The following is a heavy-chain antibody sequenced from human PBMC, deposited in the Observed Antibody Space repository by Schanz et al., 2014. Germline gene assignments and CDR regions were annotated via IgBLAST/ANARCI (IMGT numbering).Heavy chain of an antibody. J-gene: IGHJ6*02. CDR2: ISGSGGDT. CDR1: GFTFSSYA. D-gene: IGHD3-10*01. V-gene: IGHV3-23*01. Sequence: EVQVLESGGGLVQPGGSLRLSCAASGFTFSSYAMSWVRQAPGKGLEWVSAISGSGGDTYYADSVKGRFTISRDNSKNTLYLQMNSLRAEDTAVYYCRLWFGELYYGMDVWGQGTTVTVSS. CDR3: RLWFGELYYGMDV.